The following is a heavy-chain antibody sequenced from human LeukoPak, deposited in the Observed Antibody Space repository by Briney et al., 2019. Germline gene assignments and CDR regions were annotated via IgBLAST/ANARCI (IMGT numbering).Heavy chain of an antibody. V-gene: IGHV3-74*01. CDR2: IETDGSAT. CDR3: ARGGGYRLDY. J-gene: IGHJ4*02. Sequence: GGSLRLSCAASGFTFRGYGMHWVRHTPGKGLEWVSAIETDGSATTYAGSVEGRFSISRDNAKNILYLQMNSLRVEDTAVYYCARGGGYRLDYWGQGTLVTVSS. CDR1: GFTFRGYG. D-gene: IGHD6-25*01.